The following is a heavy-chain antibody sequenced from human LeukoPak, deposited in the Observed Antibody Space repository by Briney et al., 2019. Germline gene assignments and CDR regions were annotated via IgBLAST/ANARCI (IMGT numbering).Heavy chain of an antibody. CDR2: IYSGGST. Sequence: PGGSLRLSCAASGFTVSSNYMSWVRQAPGKGLEWVSVIYSGGSTYYADSVKGRFTISRDNSKNTLYLQMNSLRAEDTAVCYCARERTDYYDSSGYYFDYWGQGTLVTVSS. CDR3: ARERTDYYDSSGYYFDY. J-gene: IGHJ4*02. V-gene: IGHV3-53*01. CDR1: GFTVSSNY. D-gene: IGHD3-22*01.